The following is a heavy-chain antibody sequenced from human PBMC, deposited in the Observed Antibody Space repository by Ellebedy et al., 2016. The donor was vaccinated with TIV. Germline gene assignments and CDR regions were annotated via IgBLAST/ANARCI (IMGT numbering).Heavy chain of an antibody. CDR2: IYHSGST. CDR3: ARDTGDSLWYFDL. V-gene: IGHV4-30-2*01. D-gene: IGHD7-27*01. CDR1: GGSISSGGYS. J-gene: IGHJ2*01. Sequence: SETLSLTXAVSGGSISSGGYSWSWIRQPPGKGLEWIGYIYHSGSTYYNPSLKSRVTISVDRSKNQFSLKLSSVTAADTAVYYCARDTGDSLWYFDLWGRGTLVTVSS.